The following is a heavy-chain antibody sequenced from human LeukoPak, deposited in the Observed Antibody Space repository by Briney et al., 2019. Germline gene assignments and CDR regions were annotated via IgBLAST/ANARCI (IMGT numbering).Heavy chain of an antibody. CDR3: ARCIAETWWYFDL. CDR1: GGSISSGSYY. V-gene: IGHV4-61*02. CDR2: IYTSGST. D-gene: IGHD6-13*01. Sequence: SETLSLTCTVSGGSISSGSYYWSWIRQPAGKGLEWIGRIYTSGSTNYNPSLKSRVTISVDTSKNQFSLKLSSVTAADTAVYYCARCIAETWWYFDLWGRGTLVTVSS. J-gene: IGHJ2*01.